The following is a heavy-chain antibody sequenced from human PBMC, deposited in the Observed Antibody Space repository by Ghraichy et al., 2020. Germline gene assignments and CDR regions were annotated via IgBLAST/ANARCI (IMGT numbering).Heavy chain of an antibody. CDR1: GFSFSSYA. J-gene: IGHJ3*02. V-gene: IGHV3-23*01. D-gene: IGHD2-15*01. Sequence: GGSLRLSCAASGFSFSSYAMGWVRQAPGKGLEWVSSPRGSGHGTFYADSVKGRFTISRDNSKNTLYVQMHSLRAEDTAVYYCAAHGSFSPRTSLDIWGQGTMVIVSS. CDR3: AAHGSFSPRTSLDI. CDR2: PRGSGHGT.